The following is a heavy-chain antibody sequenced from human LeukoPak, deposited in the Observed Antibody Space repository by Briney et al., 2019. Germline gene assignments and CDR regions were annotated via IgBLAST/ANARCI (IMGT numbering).Heavy chain of an antibody. D-gene: IGHD2-2*01. Sequence: SETLSLTCTVSGGSISSYYWSWIRQPPGKGLEWIGYIYCSGSTNYNPSLKSRVTISVDTSKNQFSLKLSSVTAADTAVYYCARDQLVVVPAAIFRYFDLWGRGTLVTVSS. J-gene: IGHJ2*01. CDR1: GGSISSYY. V-gene: IGHV4-59*01. CDR2: IYCSGST. CDR3: ARDQLVVVPAAIFRYFDL.